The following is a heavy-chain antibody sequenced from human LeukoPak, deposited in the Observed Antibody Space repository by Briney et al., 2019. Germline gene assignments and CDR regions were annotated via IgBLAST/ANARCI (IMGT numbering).Heavy chain of an antibody. V-gene: IGHV1-2*02. D-gene: IGHD4-23*01. CDR2: INPNSGGT. J-gene: IGHJ4*02. Sequence: ASVKVSCRASGYSFTNYYTHWVRQAPGQGLEWMGWINPNSGGTNYAQKFQGRVTMTRDTSIRTTYMELSRLRSDDTAVYFCARDLGWELALDYWGQGTLVTVSS. CDR1: GYSFTNYY. CDR3: ARDLGWELALDY.